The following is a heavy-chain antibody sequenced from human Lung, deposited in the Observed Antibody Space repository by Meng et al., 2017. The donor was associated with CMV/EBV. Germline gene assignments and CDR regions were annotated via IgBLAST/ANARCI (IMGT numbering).Heavy chain of an antibody. J-gene: IGHJ3*01. V-gene: IGHV3-30-3*01. Sequence: SCAAPGFTFSNYILHWVRQAPGKGPDWLTFIFYDVTKKYYADPVKGRFTIYRHNSKNTVYLQLNSLRTEDTALYYCARDRLFDLWCQGTVVTVSS. CDR3: ARDRLFDL. CDR1: GFTFSNYI. CDR2: IFYDVTKK.